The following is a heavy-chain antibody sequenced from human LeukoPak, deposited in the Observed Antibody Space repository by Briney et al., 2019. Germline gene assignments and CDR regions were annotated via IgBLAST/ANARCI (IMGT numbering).Heavy chain of an antibody. J-gene: IGHJ3*02. D-gene: IGHD1-26*01. CDR2: INWNGGST. CDR1: GFTFDDYG. V-gene: IGHV3-20*04. CDR3: ARGGRWELPRPYAFDI. Sequence: PGGSLRLSCAASGFTFDDYGMNWVRQAPGKGLEWVSGINWNGGSTGYADSVKGRFTISRDNAKNSLYLQMNSLRSDDTAVYYCARGGRWELPRPYAFDIWGQGTMVTVSS.